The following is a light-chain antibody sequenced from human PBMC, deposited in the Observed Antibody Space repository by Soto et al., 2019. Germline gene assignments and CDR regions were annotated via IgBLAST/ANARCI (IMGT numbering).Light chain of an antibody. CDR1: QSVSSNY. CDR2: GAF. CDR3: QQYGSSPST. J-gene: IGKJ2*01. Sequence: EIVLTQSPGTLSLSPGERATLSCRAGQSVSSNYLAWYQQKPGQAPRLLIYGAFYRATGIPDRFSGSGSGTDFTLTISRLEPEDFAVYFCQQYGSSPSTFGQGTKLEIK. V-gene: IGKV3-20*01.